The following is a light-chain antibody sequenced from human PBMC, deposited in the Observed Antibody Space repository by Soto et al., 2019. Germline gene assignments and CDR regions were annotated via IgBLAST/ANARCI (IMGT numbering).Light chain of an antibody. V-gene: IGKV3-20*01. CDR1: QSVDNY. CDR2: GAS. Sequence: EIVMTQSPATLSVSPGERATLSCRASQSVDNYLAWYQQKPGQAPRLLIYGASSRATGIPDRFSGSGSGTDFTLTISRLEPEDFAVYYCQQYGSSPRTFGQGTKVDIK. CDR3: QQYGSSPRT. J-gene: IGKJ1*01.